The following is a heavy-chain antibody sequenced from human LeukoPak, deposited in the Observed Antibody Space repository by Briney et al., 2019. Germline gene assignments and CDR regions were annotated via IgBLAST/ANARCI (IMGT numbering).Heavy chain of an antibody. CDR3: ARGAARMVEMGTIISFEY. CDR2: ISSSSYYI. V-gene: IGHV3-21*01. Sequence: PGGSLRLSCAASEFTFSSYTMNWVRQAPGKGLEWVSSISSSSYYIYYADSVKGRFTISRDNSKNTLYLQMNSLRAEDTAVYYCARGAARMVEMGTIISFEYWGQGTLVTVSS. J-gene: IGHJ4*02. CDR1: EFTFSSYT. D-gene: IGHD5-24*01.